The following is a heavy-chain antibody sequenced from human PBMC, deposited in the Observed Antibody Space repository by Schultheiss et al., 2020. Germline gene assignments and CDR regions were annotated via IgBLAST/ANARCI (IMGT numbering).Heavy chain of an antibody. D-gene: IGHD5-18*01. V-gene: IGHV3-30*03. CDR3: ATGYSYGPGPFGSLDY. J-gene: IGHJ4*02. Sequence: SCAASGFTFSSYGMHWVRQAPGKGLEWVAVMSYDASDEYYADSVKGRFTISRENSKNTLFLQMNSLRPEDTALYYCATGYSYGPGPFGSLDYWGQGTLVTVSS. CDR1: GFTFSSYG. CDR2: MSYDASDE.